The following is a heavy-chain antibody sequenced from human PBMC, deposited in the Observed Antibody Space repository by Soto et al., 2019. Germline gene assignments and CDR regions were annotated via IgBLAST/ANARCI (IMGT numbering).Heavy chain of an antibody. Sequence: PGGSLRLACAASGFTFSNYAMHWVRQAPGKGLEWVAVISYDGSNKYYADSVKGRFTISRDNSKNTVYLQMNGLRAEDTAVYYCARLAPYGSGSYSFRYNWFDPWGPRTLVTVSS. V-gene: IGHV3-30-3*01. CDR2: ISYDGSNK. D-gene: IGHD3-10*01. CDR1: GFTFSNYA. J-gene: IGHJ5*02. CDR3: ARLAPYGSGSYSFRYNWFDP.